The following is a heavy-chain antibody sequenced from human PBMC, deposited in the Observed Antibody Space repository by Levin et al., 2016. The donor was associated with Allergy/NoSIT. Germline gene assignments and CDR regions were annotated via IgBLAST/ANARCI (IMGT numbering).Heavy chain of an antibody. V-gene: IGHV1-2*02. Sequence: WVRQAPGQGLEWMGWINPNSGGTNYAQKFQGRVTMTRDTSISTAYMELSRLRSDDTAVYYCARRDRITMIVVVIDYGMDVWGQGTTVTVSS. CDR2: INPNSGGT. D-gene: IGHD3-22*01. J-gene: IGHJ6*02. CDR3: ARRDRITMIVVVIDYGMDV.